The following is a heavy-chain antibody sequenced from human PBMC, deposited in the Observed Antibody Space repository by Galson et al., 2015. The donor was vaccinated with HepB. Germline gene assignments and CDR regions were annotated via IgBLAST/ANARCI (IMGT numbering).Heavy chain of an antibody. V-gene: IGHV3-23*01. CDR1: GFIFSSHA. CDR3: SKSGLSGPIPAAVDY. J-gene: IGHJ4*02. CDR2: ISNSGGGT. Sequence: SLRLSCAASGFIFSSHAMTWVRQAPGKGLEWVSVISNSGGGTNYADSVRGRFTISRDNSKNTLYLQMNSLRAEDTAIYYCSKSGLSGPIPAAVDYWGQGTLVTVSS. D-gene: IGHD2-2*01.